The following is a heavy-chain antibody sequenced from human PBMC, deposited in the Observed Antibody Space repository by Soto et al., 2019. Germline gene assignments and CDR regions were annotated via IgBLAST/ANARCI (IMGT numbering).Heavy chain of an antibody. Sequence: VASVKVSCKASGGTFSSYAISWVRQAPGQGLEWMGGIIPIFGTANYAQKFQGRVTITADESTSTAYMELSSLRSEDTAVYYCARDIVVVPAAVNWFDPWGQGTLVTVSS. D-gene: IGHD2-2*01. J-gene: IGHJ5*02. CDR2: IIPIFGTA. CDR3: ARDIVVVPAAVNWFDP. V-gene: IGHV1-69*13. CDR1: GGTFSSYA.